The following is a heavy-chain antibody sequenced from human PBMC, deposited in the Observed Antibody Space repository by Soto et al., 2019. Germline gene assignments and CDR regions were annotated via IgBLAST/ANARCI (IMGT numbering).Heavy chain of an antibody. CDR1: GYTFTSYA. CDR3: AREQVAGDAFDI. V-gene: IGHV1-3*01. J-gene: IGHJ3*02. Sequence: GASVKVSCKASGYTFTSYAMHWARQAPGQRLEWMGWINAGNGNTKYSQKFQGRVTITRDTSASTAYMELSSLRSEDTAVYYCAREQVAGDAFDIWGQGTMVTVSS. CDR2: INAGNGNT. D-gene: IGHD2-15*01.